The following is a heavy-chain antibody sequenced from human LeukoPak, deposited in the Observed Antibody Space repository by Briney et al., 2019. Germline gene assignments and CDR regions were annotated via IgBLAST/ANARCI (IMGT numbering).Heavy chain of an antibody. J-gene: IGHJ6*02. Sequence: PGRSLRLSCAASGFTFSSYGMHWVRQAPGKGLEWVAVIWYDGSNKYYADSVKGRFTISRDNSKNTLYLQMNSLRAEDTAVHYCARDNYGMDVWGQGTTVTVSS. V-gene: IGHV3-33*01. CDR3: ARDNYGMDV. CDR1: GFTFSSYG. CDR2: IWYDGSNK.